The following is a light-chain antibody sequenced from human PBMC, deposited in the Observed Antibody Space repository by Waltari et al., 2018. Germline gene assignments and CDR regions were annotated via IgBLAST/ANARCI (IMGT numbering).Light chain of an antibody. CDR3: QQYYSIPWT. V-gene: IGKV4-1*01. J-gene: IGKJ1*01. CDR1: QNLLYTSNNKNS. Sequence: DIVMTQSPDSLAVSLGERATLNCKSSQNLLYTSNNKNSLAWYQQKPGQPHKLLIYWASTRQSGVPDRFGGSGSGTDFTLTISSLQAEDVALYYCQQYYSIPWTFGQGTKVEIK. CDR2: WAS.